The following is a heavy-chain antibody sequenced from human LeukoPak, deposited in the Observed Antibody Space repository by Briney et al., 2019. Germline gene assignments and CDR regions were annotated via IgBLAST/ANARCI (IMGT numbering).Heavy chain of an antibody. CDR3: ARGQWELLWGAFDY. D-gene: IGHD1-26*01. Sequence: SETLSLTCAVYGGSFSGYYWGWIRQPPGKRLEWIGEINHSGSTNYNPSLKSRVTISVDTSKNQFSLKLSSVTAADTAVYYCARGQWELLWGAFDYWGQGTLVTVSS. CDR2: INHSGST. V-gene: IGHV4-34*01. J-gene: IGHJ4*02. CDR1: GGSFSGYY.